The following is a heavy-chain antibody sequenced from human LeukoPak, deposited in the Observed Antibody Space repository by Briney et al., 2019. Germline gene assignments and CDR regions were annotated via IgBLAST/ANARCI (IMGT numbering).Heavy chain of an antibody. V-gene: IGHV1-2*02. D-gene: IGHD2-21*01. CDR3: ARPQGPHIVVIGGEFDY. CDR2: INPNSGGT. CDR1: GYTFTGYY. J-gene: IGHJ4*02. Sequence: ASVKVSCKASGYTFTGYYMHWVRQAPGQGLEWMGWINPNSGGTNYAQKFQGRVTMTRDTSISTAYMELSRLRSDDPAVYYCARPQGPHIVVIGGEFDYWGQGTLVTVSS.